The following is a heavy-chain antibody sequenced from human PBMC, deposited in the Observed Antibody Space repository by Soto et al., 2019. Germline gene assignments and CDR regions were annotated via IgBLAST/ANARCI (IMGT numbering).Heavy chain of an antibody. CDR1: GGSISSGDYY. CDR2: IYYSGST. Sequence: QVQLQESGPGLVKPSQTLSLTCTVSGGSISSGDYYWSWIRQPPGKGLEWIGYIYYSGSTYYNPSLKSRVTISVDTSKNQFSLKLSSVTAADTAVYYCASEEQQLVTLRYGMDVWGQGTTVTVSS. V-gene: IGHV4-30-4*01. D-gene: IGHD6-13*01. CDR3: ASEEQQLVTLRYGMDV. J-gene: IGHJ6*02.